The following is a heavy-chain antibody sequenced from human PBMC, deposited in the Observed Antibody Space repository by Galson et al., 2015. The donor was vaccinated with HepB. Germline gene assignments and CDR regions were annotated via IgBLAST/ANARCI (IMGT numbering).Heavy chain of an antibody. J-gene: IGHJ4*02. D-gene: IGHD6-6*01. CDR1: GGSISSSGYS. V-gene: IGHV4-39*07. CDR2: IYYSGST. Sequence: ETLSLTCTVSGGSISSSGYSWGWIRQPPGKGPEWIGSIYYSGSTYYNPSLKSRVTISVDTSKNQFSLRLSSVTAADTAVYYCAREEVSSSQTFDYWGQGTLVTVSS. CDR3: AREEVSSSQTFDY.